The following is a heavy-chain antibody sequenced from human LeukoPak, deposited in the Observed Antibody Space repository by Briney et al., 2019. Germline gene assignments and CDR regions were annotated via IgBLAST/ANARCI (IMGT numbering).Heavy chain of an antibody. CDR1: GGSISSYY. Sequence: SETLSLTCTVSGGSISSYYWSWIRQPPGKGLEWIGEINHSGSTNYNPSLKSRVTISVDTSKNQFSLKLSSVTAADTAVYYCARGKLVGRPFDYWGQGTLVTVFS. CDR3: ARGKLVGRPFDY. V-gene: IGHV4-34*01. D-gene: IGHD2-8*02. J-gene: IGHJ4*02. CDR2: INHSGST.